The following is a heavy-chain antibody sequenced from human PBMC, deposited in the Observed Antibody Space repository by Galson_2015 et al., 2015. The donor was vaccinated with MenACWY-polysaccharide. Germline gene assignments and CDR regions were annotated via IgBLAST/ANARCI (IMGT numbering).Heavy chain of an antibody. D-gene: IGHD3-10*01. CDR3: AKRPIRASGGGLDV. CDR2: IYHDGRT. Sequence: IYHDGRTAYIPSLKSRITVSLDKAKNQVSLRLISVTAADTAVYYCAKRPIRASGGGLDVWGQGTTVTVS. J-gene: IGHJ6*02. V-gene: IGHV4-4*02.